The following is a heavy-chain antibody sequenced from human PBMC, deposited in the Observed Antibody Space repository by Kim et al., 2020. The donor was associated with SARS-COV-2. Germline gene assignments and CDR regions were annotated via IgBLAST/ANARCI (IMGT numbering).Heavy chain of an antibody. J-gene: IGHJ4*02. CDR2: IRAVGAT. CDR1: GFTLSNYE. Sequence: GGSLRLSCEASGFTLSNYEMDWVRQAPGKGPEWISGIRAVGATYYADSVRGRFIISRVNAKNSLYLHMNGLRVDDTAIYYCTRDVGGTGHYWGQGTLVTVSS. CDR3: TRDVGGTGHY. V-gene: IGHV3-48*03.